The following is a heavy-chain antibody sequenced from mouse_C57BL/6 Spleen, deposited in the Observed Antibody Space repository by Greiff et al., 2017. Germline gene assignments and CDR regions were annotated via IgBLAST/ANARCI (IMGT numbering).Heavy chain of an antibody. CDR2: IYPGDGDT. D-gene: IGHD2-4*01. V-gene: IGHV1-82*01. CDR3: AREGRLYDYDGDYFDY. CDR1: GYAFSSSW. Sequence: VQLQQSGPELVKPGASVKISCKASGYAFSSSWMNWVKQRPGKGLEWIGRIYPGDGDTNYNGKFKGKATLTADKSSSTAYMQRSSLTSEDSAVYFCAREGRLYDYDGDYFDYWGQGTTLTVSS. J-gene: IGHJ2*01.